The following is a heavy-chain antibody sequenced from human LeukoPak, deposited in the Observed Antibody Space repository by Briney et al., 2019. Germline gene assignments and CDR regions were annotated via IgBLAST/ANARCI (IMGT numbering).Heavy chain of an antibody. J-gene: IGHJ4*02. CDR3: ARAPTLGGYYFDS. CDR1: GFTFSAYA. D-gene: IGHD7-27*01. V-gene: IGHV3-21*01. CDR2: ISSSGNYK. Sequence: GGSLRLSCVASGFTFSAYAISWVRQAPGKGLEWVSSISSSGNYKYYADSVEERFTISRDNAKKSMYLQMDSLGAEDTAIYYCARAPTLGGYYFDSWGQGVLVTVSS.